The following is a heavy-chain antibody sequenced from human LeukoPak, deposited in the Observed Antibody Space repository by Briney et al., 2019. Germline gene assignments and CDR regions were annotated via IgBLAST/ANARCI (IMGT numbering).Heavy chain of an antibody. J-gene: IGHJ4*02. Sequence: SETLSLTCAVYGGSFSGYYWSWIRQPPGKGLEWIGEINHSGSTNYNPSLKSRVTISVDTSKNQFSLKLSSVTAADTAVYYCARGHGSNSDYFDYWGQGTLVTVSS. CDR1: GGSFSGYY. CDR2: INHSGST. V-gene: IGHV4-34*01. D-gene: IGHD4-23*01. CDR3: ARGHGSNSDYFDY.